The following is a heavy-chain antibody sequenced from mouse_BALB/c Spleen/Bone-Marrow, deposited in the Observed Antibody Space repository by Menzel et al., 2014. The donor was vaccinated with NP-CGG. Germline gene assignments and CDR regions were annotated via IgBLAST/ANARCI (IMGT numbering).Heavy chain of an antibody. V-gene: IGHV14-3*02. CDR2: IDPANGNT. D-gene: IGHD2-4*01. CDR1: GFNIKDTY. J-gene: IGHJ2*01. CDR3: ARFPYDYGGGDY. Sequence: VQLKESGAELVKPGASVKSSCTASGFNIKDTYMHWVKQRPEQGLEWIGRIDPANGNTKYDPKFQGKATITADTSSNTAYLQLSSLTSEDTAVYYCARFPYDYGGGDYWGQGTTLTVSS.